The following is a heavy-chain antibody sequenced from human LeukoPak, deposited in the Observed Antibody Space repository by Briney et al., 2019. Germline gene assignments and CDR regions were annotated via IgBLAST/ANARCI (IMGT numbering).Heavy chain of an antibody. CDR2: IYYSGST. Sequence: PSETLSLTCTVSGGSISSGGYYWSWIRQHPGKGLEWIGYIYYSGSTYYNPSLKSRVTISVDTSKNQFSLKLSSVTAADTAVYYCARWEERGYGDYVDYWGQGTLVTVSS. CDR1: GGSISSGGYY. J-gene: IGHJ4*02. D-gene: IGHD4-17*01. V-gene: IGHV4-31*03. CDR3: ARWEERGYGDYVDY.